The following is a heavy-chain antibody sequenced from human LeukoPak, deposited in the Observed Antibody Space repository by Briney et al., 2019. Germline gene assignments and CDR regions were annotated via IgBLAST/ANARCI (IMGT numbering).Heavy chain of an antibody. V-gene: IGHV4-39*01. CDR2: INYSGST. Sequence: SETLSLTCTVSRGSTSSSRYYWGWTRQPPGKGLEWIASINYSGSTQYNPSLKSRVTISVDTSKRQFSLKLNSVTAADTAVYYCARHETADWFDPWGQGTLVSVSS. CDR1: RGSTSSSRYY. J-gene: IGHJ5*02. CDR3: ARHETADWFDP.